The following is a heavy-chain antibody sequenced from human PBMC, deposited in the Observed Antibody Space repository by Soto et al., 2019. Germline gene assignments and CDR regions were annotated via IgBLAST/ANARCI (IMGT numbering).Heavy chain of an antibody. CDR1: GGTFSTHA. V-gene: IGHV1-69*13. CDR2: IIPISGTT. D-gene: IGHD2-15*01. J-gene: IGHJ6*02. Sequence: SVKVSGKASGGTFSTHAIIWVRQAPGHGLEWMGGIIPISGTTYYTQKFQGRVTITADEPTSTAFMELSSLKSDDTAVFYCARGHCSGGNWYSGMDVWGQGTTVTVYS. CDR3: ARGHCSGGNWYSGMDV.